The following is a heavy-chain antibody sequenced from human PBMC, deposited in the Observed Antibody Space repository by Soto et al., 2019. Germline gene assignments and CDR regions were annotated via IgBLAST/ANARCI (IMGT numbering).Heavy chain of an antibody. D-gene: IGHD2-15*01. CDR2: IWYDGSNK. Sequence: GGSLRLSCAASGFTFSSYGMHWVRQAPGKGLEWVAVIWYDGSNKYYADSVKGRFTISRDNSKNTLYLQMNSLRAEDTAVYYCAREDIVVVVAATYYYYYGMDVRGQRTTVTVSS. J-gene: IGHJ6*02. CDR3: AREDIVVVVAATYYYYYGMDV. V-gene: IGHV3-33*01. CDR1: GFTFSSYG.